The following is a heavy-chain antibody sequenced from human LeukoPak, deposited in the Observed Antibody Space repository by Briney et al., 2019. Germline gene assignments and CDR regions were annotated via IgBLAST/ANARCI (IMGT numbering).Heavy chain of an antibody. CDR3: ARDAVDTAMHGLDY. V-gene: IGHV3-33*01. CDR1: GFTFSSYG. CDR2: IWYDGSNK. J-gene: IGHJ4*02. D-gene: IGHD5-18*01. Sequence: HPGGSLRLSCAASGFTFSSYGMHWVRQAPGKGLEWVAVIWYDGSNKYYADSVKGRFTISRDNSKNTLYLQMNSLRAEDTAVYYCARDAVDTAMHGLDYWGQGTLVTVSS.